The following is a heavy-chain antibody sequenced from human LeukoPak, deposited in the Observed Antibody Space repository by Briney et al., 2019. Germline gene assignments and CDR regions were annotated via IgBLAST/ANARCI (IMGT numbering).Heavy chain of an antibody. CDR1: GYTFTSYY. CDR3: ARDREGFDY. V-gene: IGHV1-46*01. CDR2: INPSGGST. Sequence: ASVKVSCKASGYTFTSYYMHWVRQAPGQGLEWMGIINPSGGSTSYAQKFQGRVTMTTDTSTSTAYMELRSLRSDDTAVYYCARDREGFDYWGQGTLVTVSS. D-gene: IGHD1-26*01. J-gene: IGHJ4*02.